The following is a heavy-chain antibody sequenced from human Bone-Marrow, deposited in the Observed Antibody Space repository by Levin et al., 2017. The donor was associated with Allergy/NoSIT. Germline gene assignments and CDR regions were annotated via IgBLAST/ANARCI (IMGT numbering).Heavy chain of an antibody. CDR3: ARIYDSTGYYSEVGAFDV. CDR2: ISLHGSKK. J-gene: IGHJ3*01. V-gene: IGHV3-30-3*01. Sequence: GESLKISCAASGFTFDSYAMVWVRQVPGKGLDYVAVISLHGSKKYYADSVKGRFTVSRDDSKNTLYLQMNSLRTEDTAVYYCARIYDSTGYYSEVGAFDVWGQGTLVAVSS. D-gene: IGHD3-22*01. CDR1: GFTFDSYA.